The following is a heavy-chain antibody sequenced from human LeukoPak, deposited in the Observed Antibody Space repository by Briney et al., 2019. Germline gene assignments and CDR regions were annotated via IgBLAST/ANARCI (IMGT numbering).Heavy chain of an antibody. V-gene: IGHV1-8*03. CDR2: MNPNSGNT. J-gene: IGHJ6*03. CDR3: ARSYGYSYYYYMDV. D-gene: IGHD5-24*01. Sequence: ASVKVSCKASGYTFTSYDINWVRQATGQGLEWMGWMNPNSGNTGYAQKFQGRVTITRNTSISTAYMELSSPRSEDTAVYYCARSYGYSYYYYMDVWGKGTTVTVSS. CDR1: GYTFTSYD.